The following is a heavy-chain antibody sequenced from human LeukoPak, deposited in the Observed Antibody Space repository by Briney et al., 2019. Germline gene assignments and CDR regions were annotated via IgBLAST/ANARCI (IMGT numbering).Heavy chain of an antibody. CDR1: GFTFSSYA. V-gene: IGHV3-23*01. J-gene: IGHJ1*01. D-gene: IGHD2-2*01. CDR2: ISGSGGST. Sequence: GGSLRLSCAASGFTFSSYAMSWVRQAPGKGLEWVSAISGSGGSTYYADSVKGRLTISRDNSKNTLYLQMNSLRAEDTAVYYCAIRYCSSTSCYAEYFQHWGQGTLVTVSS. CDR3: AIRYCSSTSCYAEYFQH.